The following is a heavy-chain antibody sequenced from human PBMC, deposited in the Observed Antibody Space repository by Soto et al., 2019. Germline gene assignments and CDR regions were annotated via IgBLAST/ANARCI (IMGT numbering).Heavy chain of an antibody. D-gene: IGHD2-2*01. CDR1: GFLFSSFD. Sequence: PGGSLRLSCAASGFLFSSFDMTWVRQAPGKGLEWVSYISRTSSTIYYADPVKGRFTISRDNANNSLYLQMNSLRAEDTAVYYCAKFYAAIYYYGLDVWGQGTTVTVSS. J-gene: IGHJ6*02. CDR3: AKFYAAIYYYGLDV. CDR2: ISRTSSTI. V-gene: IGHV3-48*01.